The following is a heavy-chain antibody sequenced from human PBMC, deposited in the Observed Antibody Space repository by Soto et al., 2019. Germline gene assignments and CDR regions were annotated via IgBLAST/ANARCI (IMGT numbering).Heavy chain of an antibody. CDR3: ATSTERDYYYYYGMDV. CDR1: GFTVSSNY. CDR2: IYSGGST. J-gene: IGHJ6*02. D-gene: IGHD4-17*01. Sequence: PGGSLRLSCAASGFTVSSNYMSWVRQAPGKGLEWVSVIYSGGSTYYADSVKGRFTISRDNSKDTLYLQMNSLRAEDTAVYYCATSTERDYYYYYGMDVWGQGTTVTAP. V-gene: IGHV3-53*01.